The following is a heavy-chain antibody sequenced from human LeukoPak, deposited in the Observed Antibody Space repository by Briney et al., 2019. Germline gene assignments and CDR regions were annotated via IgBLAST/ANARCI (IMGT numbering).Heavy chain of an antibody. Sequence: GGSLRLSCAASGFTFSSYGMHWVRQAPGKGLEWVAVIWYDGSNKYYADSVKGRFTISIDNSKNTLYLQMYSLRAEDTAVYYCARSLIACGGACYSVNQYYYYGMDVWGQGTTVTVSS. CDR1: GFTFSSYG. D-gene: IGHD2-21*02. J-gene: IGHJ6*02. CDR3: ARSLIACGGACYSVNQYYYYGMDV. V-gene: IGHV3-33*01. CDR2: IWYDGSNK.